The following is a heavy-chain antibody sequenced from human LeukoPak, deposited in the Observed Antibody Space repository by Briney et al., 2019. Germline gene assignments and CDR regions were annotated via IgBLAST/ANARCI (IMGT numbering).Heavy chain of an antibody. CDR1: GFTFSSYA. CDR3: AKEVYCGRDCYNPGYGVDV. CDR2: ISGSGGTT. V-gene: IGHV3-23*01. J-gene: IGHJ6*02. Sequence: GGSLRLSCVASGFTFSSYAMSWVRQAPGKGPEWVSDISGSGGTTYYAESVKGRFTISRDNSKNTLYLQTNSLRDEDTATYYCAKEVYCGRDCYNPGYGVDVWGQGTTVTVSS. D-gene: IGHD2-21*02.